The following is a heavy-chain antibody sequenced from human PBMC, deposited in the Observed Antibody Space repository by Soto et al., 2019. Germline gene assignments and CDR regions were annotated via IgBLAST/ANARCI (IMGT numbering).Heavy chain of an antibody. Sequence: SETLSLTCTVSGGSISSYYWSWIRQPPGKGLEWIGYIYYSGSTNYNPSLKSRVTISVDTSKNQFSLKLSSVTAADTAVYYCAREGAGYYYYGMDVWGQGTTVTV. CDR1: GGSISSYY. D-gene: IGHD3-10*01. CDR3: AREGAGYYYYGMDV. V-gene: IGHV4-59*01. CDR2: IYYSGST. J-gene: IGHJ6*02.